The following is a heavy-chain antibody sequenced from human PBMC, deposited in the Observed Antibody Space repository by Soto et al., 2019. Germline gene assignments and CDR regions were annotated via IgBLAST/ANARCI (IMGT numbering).Heavy chain of an antibody. J-gene: IGHJ4*02. CDR3: SKWSGYGDL. V-gene: IGHV3-23*01. CDR1: GFTMSTYS. Sequence: EMQLLESGGGLVQPGGSLRLSCAASGFTMSTYSVTWVRQAPGKGLEWVSGISVTPGITFYADAVKGRFTISSDSSNNAVYLQMNSLRDEDTAMYFCSKWSGYGDLWGQGTLVTGSS. CDR2: ISVTPGIT. D-gene: IGHD5-12*01.